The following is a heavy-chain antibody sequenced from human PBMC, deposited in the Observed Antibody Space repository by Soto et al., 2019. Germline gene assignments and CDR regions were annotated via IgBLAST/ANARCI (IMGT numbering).Heavy chain of an antibody. J-gene: IGHJ5*01. Sequence: SETLSLTCAVYGGSFSGHSCTWIRQSPGKGLEWIGDINHSGRVNYSPSLKSRVTISLDTSKNQFSLTLSAVTAADTAMYYCSTRAYDTNGYYRFDPWGQGTLVTVSS. D-gene: IGHD3-22*01. CDR2: INHSGRV. V-gene: IGHV4-34*01. CDR1: GGSFSGHS. CDR3: STRAYDTNGYYRFDP.